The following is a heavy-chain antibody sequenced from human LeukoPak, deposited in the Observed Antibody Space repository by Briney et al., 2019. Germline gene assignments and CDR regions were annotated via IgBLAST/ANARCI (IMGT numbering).Heavy chain of an antibody. V-gene: IGHV4-61*01. CDR3: ARVGVRFWEAFDI. D-gene: IGHD3-3*01. CDR1: GGSVSSGSYY. J-gene: IGHJ3*02. CDR2: IYYSGST. Sequence: SETLSLTCTVSGGSVSSGSYYWSWIRQPPGKGLEWIGYIYYSGSTYYNPSLKSRITISVDTSKNQFSLKLSSVTAADTAVYYCARVGVRFWEAFDIWGHGTLVTVSS.